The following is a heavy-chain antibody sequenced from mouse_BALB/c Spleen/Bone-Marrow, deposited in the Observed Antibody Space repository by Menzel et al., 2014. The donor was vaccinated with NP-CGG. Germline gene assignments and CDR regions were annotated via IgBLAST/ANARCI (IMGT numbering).Heavy chain of an antibody. CDR1: GCTFTSYY. J-gene: IGHJ1*01. Sequence: QVQLQQSGAELVKPGASVKLSCRASGCTFTSYYMYWVKQRPGQGLEWIGEINPSNGGTNFNEKFKSKATLTVDKSSNTAYVQLSSLTSEDSAVYHCTRSNYGYWFFDVWGAGTTVTVSS. CDR3: TRSNYGYWFFDV. V-gene: IGHV1S81*02. D-gene: IGHD1-1*01. CDR2: INPSNGGT.